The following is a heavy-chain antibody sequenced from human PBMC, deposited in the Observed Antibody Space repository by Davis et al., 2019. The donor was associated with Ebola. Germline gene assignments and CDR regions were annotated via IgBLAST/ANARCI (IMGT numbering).Heavy chain of an antibody. Sequence: ASVKVSCKASGYTFTTYAMHWVRQAPGQRLEWMGWINAGNGNTKYSQKFQGRVTITRDTSASTAYMELSSLRSEDTAVYYCSRGTGTTIDYYGMDVWGQGTTVTVSS. J-gene: IGHJ6*02. D-gene: IGHD1-1*01. V-gene: IGHV1-3*01. CDR1: GYTFTTYA. CDR2: INAGNGNT. CDR3: SRGTGTTIDYYGMDV.